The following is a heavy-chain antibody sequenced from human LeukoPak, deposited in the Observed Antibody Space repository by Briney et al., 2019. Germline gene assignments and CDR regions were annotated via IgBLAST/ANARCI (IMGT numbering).Heavy chain of an antibody. CDR1: GFTVSTNY. CDR2: INSGGFT. V-gene: IGHV3-53*01. Sequence: GGSLRLSCAVSGFTVSTNYMSWVRQAPGKGLEWVSVINSGGFTYYADSVKGRFTISRDNSKNTLYLQMNSLRVEDTAVFYCARENADYVYDYWGQGTLVTVSS. CDR3: ARENADYVYDY. J-gene: IGHJ4*02. D-gene: IGHD3-16*01.